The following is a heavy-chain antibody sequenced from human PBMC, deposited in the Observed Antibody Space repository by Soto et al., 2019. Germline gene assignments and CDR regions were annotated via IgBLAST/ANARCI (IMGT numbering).Heavy chain of an antibody. CDR3: ARVDVPLGYCGVDGGGAAFDI. Sequence: ASEKVSCKASGYTFTSYDINWVRQATGQGLEWMGWMNPNSGNTGNAQKFQGRVTMTRNTSISTAYMELSSLRSEDTAVYYCARVDVPLGYCGVDGGGAAFDIWGQGTMVTVSS. CDR2: MNPNSGNT. CDR1: GYTFTSYD. J-gene: IGHJ3*02. D-gene: IGHD2-21*02. V-gene: IGHV1-8*01.